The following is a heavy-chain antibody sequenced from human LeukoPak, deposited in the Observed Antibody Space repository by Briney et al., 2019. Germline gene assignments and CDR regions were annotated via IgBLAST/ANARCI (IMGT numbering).Heavy chain of an antibody. D-gene: IGHD1-26*01. CDR2: IIPILGIA. Sequence: SVKVSCKASGGTFSNYTISWVRQAPGQGLEWMGRIIPILGIANYAQKFHGRITITAHKSTSTAYKEVSSLGSEDTAVYYCARVNSGATGVDYWGQETLVTVSS. V-gene: IGHV1-69*02. CDR3: ARVNSGATGVDY. J-gene: IGHJ4*02. CDR1: GGTFSNYT.